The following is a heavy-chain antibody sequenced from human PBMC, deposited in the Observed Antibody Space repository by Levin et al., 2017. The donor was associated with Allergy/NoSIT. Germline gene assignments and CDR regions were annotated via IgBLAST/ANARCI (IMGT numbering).Heavy chain of an antibody. J-gene: IGHJ4*02. CDR3: ARDRAARIMITFGGVIASGDY. D-gene: IGHD3-16*02. CDR2: ISYDGSNK. CDR1: GFTFSSYA. Sequence: GSLRLSCAASGFTFSSYAMHWVRQAPGKGLEWVAVISYDGSNKYYADSVKGRFTISRDNSKNTLYLQMNSLRAEDTAVYYCARDRAARIMITFGGVIASGDYWGQGTLVTVSS. V-gene: IGHV3-30*04.